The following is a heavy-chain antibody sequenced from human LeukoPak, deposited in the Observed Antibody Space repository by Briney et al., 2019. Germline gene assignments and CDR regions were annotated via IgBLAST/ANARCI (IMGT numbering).Heavy chain of an antibody. V-gene: IGHV3-74*03. CDR3: AKVGPQKT. CDR2: IHRDESTT. CDR1: GITLGTDW. Sequence: GGSLRLSCAGTGITLGTDWMHWVRQAPGQGLVWVSRIHRDESTTEYADSVKGRFTISRDNSKNTLYLQMNSLRAEDTAVYYCAKVGPQKTWGQGTLVTVSS. J-gene: IGHJ5*02.